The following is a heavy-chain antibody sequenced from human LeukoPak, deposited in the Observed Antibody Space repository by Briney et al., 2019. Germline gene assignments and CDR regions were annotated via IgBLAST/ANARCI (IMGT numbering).Heavy chain of an antibody. V-gene: IGHV4-31*03. J-gene: IGHJ6*04. D-gene: IGHD3-10*01. CDR2: IYYSGST. CDR3: ARYGSGSFPYYYGMDV. Sequence: SETLSLTCTVSGGSISSGGYYWSWIRQHPGKGLEWIGYIYYSGSTYYNPSLKSRVTISVDTSKNQFSLELSSVTAADTAVYYCARYGSGSFPYYYGMDVWGKGTTVTVSS. CDR1: GGSISSGGYY.